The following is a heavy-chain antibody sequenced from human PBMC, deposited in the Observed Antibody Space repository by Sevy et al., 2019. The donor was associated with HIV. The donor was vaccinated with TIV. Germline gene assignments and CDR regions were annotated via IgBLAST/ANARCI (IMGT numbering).Heavy chain of an antibody. V-gene: IGHV3-15*01. CDR2: IKSKTDGGTT. D-gene: IGHD6-19*01. CDR1: GFTISNAW. Sequence: GGSLRLSCAASGFTISNAWMSWVRQAPGKGLEWVGRIKSKTDGGTTDYAAPVKGRFTISRDDSKNTLYLQMNSLKTEDTAVYYCTTSSGWYGDAFDIWGQGTMVTVSS. CDR3: TTSSGWYGDAFDI. J-gene: IGHJ3*02.